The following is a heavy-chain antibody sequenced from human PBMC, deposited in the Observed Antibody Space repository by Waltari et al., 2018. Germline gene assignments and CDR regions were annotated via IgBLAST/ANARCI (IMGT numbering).Heavy chain of an antibody. J-gene: IGHJ4*02. D-gene: IGHD6-19*01. CDR3: ATVGIAVAGTSFDY. Sequence: QVQLVQSGAEVKKPGASVKVSCKVSGYTLTELSMHWVRQAPGKGLEWMGGFDPEDVETIYARQCQGRVTMTEDTSTDTAYMELSSLRSEDTAVYYCATVGIAVAGTSFDYWGQGTLVTVSS. V-gene: IGHV1-24*01. CDR2: FDPEDVET. CDR1: GYTLTELS.